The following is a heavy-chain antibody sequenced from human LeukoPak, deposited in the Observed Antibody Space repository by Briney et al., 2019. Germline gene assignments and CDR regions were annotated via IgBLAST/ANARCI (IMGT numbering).Heavy chain of an antibody. J-gene: IGHJ6*02. V-gene: IGHV3-23*01. Sequence: GGSLRLSCAASGFTFSSYAMSWVRQAPGKGLGWVSAISGSGGSTYYADSVKGRFTISRDNSKNTLYLQMNSLRAEDTAVYYCGTYCGGDCYDYYYGMDVWGQGTTVTVSS. CDR3: GTYCGGDCYDYYYGMDV. D-gene: IGHD2-21*02. CDR2: ISGSGGST. CDR1: GFTFSSYA.